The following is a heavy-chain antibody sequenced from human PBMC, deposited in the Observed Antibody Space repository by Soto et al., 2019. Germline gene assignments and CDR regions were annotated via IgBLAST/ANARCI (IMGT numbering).Heavy chain of an antibody. Sequence: SLTCTVSGGSINSYYWSWIRQSPGKGLEWIGYIFYSGNTNYNPSLNSRVTLSVDTSKNQFSLKLTSVTAADTAVYYCARHAPGGPFDSWGQGTLVTVSS. CDR3: ARHAPGGPFDS. CDR2: IFYSGNT. J-gene: IGHJ4*02. V-gene: IGHV4-59*08. CDR1: GGSINSYY.